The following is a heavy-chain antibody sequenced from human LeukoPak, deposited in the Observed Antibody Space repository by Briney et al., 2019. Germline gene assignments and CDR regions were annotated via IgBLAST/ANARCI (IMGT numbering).Heavy chain of an antibody. CDR3: AREGRSSSWYRGWFDP. CDR2: IYYSGST. CDR1: GGSISSSSYY. D-gene: IGHD6-13*01. V-gene: IGHV4-39*02. Sequence: PETLSLTCTVSGGSISSSSYYWGWIRQPPGKGLEWIGSIYYSGSTYYNPSLKSRVTISVDTSKNQFSLKLSSVTAADTAVYYCAREGRSSSWYRGWFDPWGQGTLVTVSS. J-gene: IGHJ5*02.